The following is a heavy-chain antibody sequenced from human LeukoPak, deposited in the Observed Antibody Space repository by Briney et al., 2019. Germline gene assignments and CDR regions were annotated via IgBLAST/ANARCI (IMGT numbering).Heavy chain of an antibody. Sequence: SETLSLTCALSGGSISSNSDYWGWIRQPPGKGLEWIGVIYYSGTTYYNPSLKSRVTISVDTSKNQFSLKLSSVTAADTAVYYCARPGGFHDPFDYWGQGTMVTVSS. V-gene: IGHV4-39*01. CDR2: IYYSGTT. CDR1: GGSISSNSDY. CDR3: ARPGGFHDPFDY. J-gene: IGHJ4*02.